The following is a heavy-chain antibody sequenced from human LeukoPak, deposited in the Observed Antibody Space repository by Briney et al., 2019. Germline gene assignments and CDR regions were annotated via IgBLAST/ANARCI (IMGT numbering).Heavy chain of an antibody. CDR3: WRGGECIAVGYFDY. Sequence: ASVKVSCKASGYTFTGYYMHWVRQAPGQGLEWIGWINPNSGGTNYAQKFQSRVTMTRDTSIRTAYMELSRLGADDTPVYYCWRGGECIAVGYFDYWGQGTLVTVSS. V-gene: IGHV1-2*02. CDR1: GYTFTGYY. J-gene: IGHJ4*02. CDR2: INPNSGGT. D-gene: IGHD6-13*01.